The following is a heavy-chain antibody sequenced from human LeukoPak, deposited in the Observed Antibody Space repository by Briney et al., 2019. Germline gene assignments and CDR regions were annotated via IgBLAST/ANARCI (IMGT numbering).Heavy chain of an antibody. D-gene: IGHD2-21*01. J-gene: IGHJ6*02. CDR3: ARVQQGLWSSYFYYGMDV. CDR1: GFTFGSYE. Sequence: GGSLRLSCAASGFTFGSYEMNWVRQAPGKGLEWISYINSRGTSKNYADSVKGRFTMSRDNAKNSLYLQMDSLRAEDTAVYYCARVQQGLWSSYFYYGMDVWGQGTTVTVSS. V-gene: IGHV3-48*03. CDR2: INSRGTSK.